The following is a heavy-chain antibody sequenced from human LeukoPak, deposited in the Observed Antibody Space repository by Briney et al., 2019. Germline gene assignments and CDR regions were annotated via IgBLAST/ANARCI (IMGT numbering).Heavy chain of an antibody. CDR3: AKGSYYDSSGSFYFDY. Sequence: GGSLRLSCVGSGFTFSSYAMSWVRQAPGKGLEWVSGISGSGDNTYYADSVKGRFTISRDNSKNTLYVQVNSLGTEDTAAYYCAKGSYYDSSGSFYFDYWGQGTLVTVSS. CDR2: ISGSGDNT. V-gene: IGHV3-23*01. D-gene: IGHD3-22*01. CDR1: GFTFSSYA. J-gene: IGHJ4*02.